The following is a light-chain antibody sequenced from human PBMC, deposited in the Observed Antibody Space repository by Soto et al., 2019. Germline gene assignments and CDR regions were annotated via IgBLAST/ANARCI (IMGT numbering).Light chain of an antibody. Sequence: DVQMTQSPATVSASVGDRVTITCRASQSISSWLAWYQQKPGKAPKLLIYDASSLESGVPSRFSGSGSGTEFTLTISSLQPDDFATYYCQQYNSYSGYTFGQGTKVDIK. CDR1: QSISSW. V-gene: IGKV1-5*01. CDR2: DAS. CDR3: QQYNSYSGYT. J-gene: IGKJ2*01.